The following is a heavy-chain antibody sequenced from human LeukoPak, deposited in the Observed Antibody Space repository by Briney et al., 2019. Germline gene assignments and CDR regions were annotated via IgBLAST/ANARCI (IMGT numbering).Heavy chain of an antibody. CDR2: ISSSGSTI. CDR1: GFTFSDYY. CDR3: ARDPTGAADNWFDP. D-gene: IGHD1-14*01. J-gene: IGHJ5*02. Sequence: GGSLRLSCAASGFTFSDYYMSWIRQAPGKGLEWVSYISSSGSTIYYADSVKGRFTNSRDNAKNSLYLQMSSLRAEDTAVYYCARDPTGAADNWFDPWGQGTLVTVSS. V-gene: IGHV3-11*01.